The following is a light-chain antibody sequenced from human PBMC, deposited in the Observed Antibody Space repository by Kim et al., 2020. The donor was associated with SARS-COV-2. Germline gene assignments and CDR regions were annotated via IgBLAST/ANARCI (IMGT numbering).Light chain of an antibody. CDR1: ENIGTY. V-gene: IGKV3-15*01. J-gene: IGKJ1*01. Sequence: IVMTQSPATLSVSPGERASLSCRANENIGTYLAWYQKKPGQAPKFLISRASNRATGVPARFTGSGSGTEFTLTISSLQSEDFAVYHCQQYNNWPWTFGQGTKVGIK. CDR3: QQYNNWPWT. CDR2: RAS.